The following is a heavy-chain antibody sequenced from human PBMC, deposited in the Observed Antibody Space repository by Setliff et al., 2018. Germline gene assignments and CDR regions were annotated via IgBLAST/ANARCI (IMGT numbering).Heavy chain of an antibody. CDR2: ISNSGGVK. CDR1: GFTFSNYE. CDR3: ARTCSGSGCYAGLES. Sequence: GGSLRLSCVASGFTFSNYEMNWVRQAPGKGLEWVSYISNSGGVKYYTDSVKGRFTISRDNAQNSLYLQMNSPRPEDTAVYYCARTCSGSGCYAGLESWGQGTPVTVSS. J-gene: IGHJ4*02. V-gene: IGHV3-48*03. D-gene: IGHD2-15*01.